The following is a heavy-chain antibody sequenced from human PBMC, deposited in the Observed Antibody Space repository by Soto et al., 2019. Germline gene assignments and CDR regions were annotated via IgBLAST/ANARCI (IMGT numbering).Heavy chain of an antibody. V-gene: IGHV2-26*01. D-gene: IGHD3-3*01. CDR2: IFSNDEK. J-gene: IGHJ6*02. CDR1: GFSLSNARMG. CDR3: ARMLYDFWSGYSFPKAPRSVYYYYGMDV. Sequence: QVTLKESGPVLVKPTETLTLTCTVSGFSLSNARMGVSWIRQPPGKALEWLAHIFSNDEKSYSTSLKSRLTISKDTSKSQVVLTMTNMDPVDTATYYCARMLYDFWSGYSFPKAPRSVYYYYGMDVWGQGTTVTVSS.